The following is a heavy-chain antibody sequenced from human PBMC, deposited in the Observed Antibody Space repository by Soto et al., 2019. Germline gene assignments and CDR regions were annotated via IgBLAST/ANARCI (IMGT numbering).Heavy chain of an antibody. D-gene: IGHD3-10*01. J-gene: IGHJ6*03. V-gene: IGHV4-59*12. CDR2: IYYSGST. Sequence: PSETLSLTCTVSGGSISSYYWSWIRQPPGKGLEWIGYIYYSGSTNYNPSLKSRVTISVDTSKNQFSLKLSSVTAADTAVYYCARGITMVRGVIITSLRRYYYMDVWGKGTTVTVSS. CDR3: ARGITMVRGVIITSLRRYYYMDV. CDR1: GGSISSYY.